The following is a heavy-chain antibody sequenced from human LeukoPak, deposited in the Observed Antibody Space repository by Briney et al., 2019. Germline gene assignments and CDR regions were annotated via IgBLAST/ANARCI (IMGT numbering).Heavy chain of an antibody. CDR3: ARGAARMVEMGTMISFEY. J-gene: IGHJ4*02. CDR2: ISYDGSNK. Sequence: GSLRLSCAASGFTFSSYWMSWVRQAPGKGLEWVAVISYDGSNKKYADSVKGRFTISRVNSQKTLYLQMNSLRAEDAAVYYCARGAARMVEMGTMISFEYWGQGTLVTVSS. D-gene: IGHD5-24*01. CDR1: GFTFSSYW. V-gene: IGHV3-30*03.